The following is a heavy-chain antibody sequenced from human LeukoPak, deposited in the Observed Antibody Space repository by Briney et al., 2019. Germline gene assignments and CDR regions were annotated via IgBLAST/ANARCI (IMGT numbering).Heavy chain of an antibody. CDR1: GDTFSIC. J-gene: IGHJ6*03. CDR2: IIPISGAA. CDR3: ARETGTVPFHNVLAGRQDFYYYYIDV. V-gene: IGHV1-69*01. Sequence: GASVKVSCKAVGDTFSICISWVRQAPGQGLEWMGGIIPISGAAEYAQKFQGRVTITADEPTTTAYMELTSLTSDDTAVYYCARETGTVPFHNVLAGRQDFYYYYIDVWGKGTTVTVSS. D-gene: IGHD1-14*01.